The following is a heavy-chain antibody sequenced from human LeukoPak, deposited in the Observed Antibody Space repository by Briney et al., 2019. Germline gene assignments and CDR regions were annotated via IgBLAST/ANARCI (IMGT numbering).Heavy chain of an antibody. CDR3: ARRDCGGDCYSGVKIDY. J-gene: IGHJ4*02. V-gene: IGHV4-39*01. D-gene: IGHD2-21*01. Sequence: SETLSLTCTVSGGSISSSTSYWGWIRQPPGKGLEWIGSSYYSGSTYYNPSLKSRVTISVDTSKKQFSLKLSSVTAADTAVYYCARRDCGGDCYSGVKIDYWGQGTLVTVSS. CDR1: GGSISSSTSY. CDR2: SYYSGST.